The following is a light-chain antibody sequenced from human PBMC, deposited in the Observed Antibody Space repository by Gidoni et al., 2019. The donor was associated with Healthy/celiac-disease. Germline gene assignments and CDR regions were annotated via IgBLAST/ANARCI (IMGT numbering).Light chain of an antibody. CDR1: QSVSSY. Sequence: EIVLTQSPATLSLSPGERATLSCRASQSVSSYLAWYQQRPGQAPRRLIYDASNRATGIPARFNGSGSGTDFTLTISSLEPEDFAVYYCQQRSNWPQLTFGGGTKVEIK. CDR3: QQRSNWPQLT. J-gene: IGKJ4*01. V-gene: IGKV3-11*01. CDR2: DAS.